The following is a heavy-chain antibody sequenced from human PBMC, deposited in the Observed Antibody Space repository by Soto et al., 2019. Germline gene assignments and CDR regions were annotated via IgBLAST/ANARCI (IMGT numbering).Heavy chain of an antibody. Sequence: EVQLLESGGGLVQPGGSLRLSCAASGFTFSSYAMSWVRQAPGKGLEWVSAISGSGGSTYYADSVQGRFTISRDNSKNTLYLQMNSRRAEDTAVYYCANTIPDGFFGGYYHNWFGPWGQGTLFTFSS. CDR3: ANTIPDGFFGGYYHNWFGP. J-gene: IGHJ5*02. CDR1: GFTFSSYA. CDR2: ISGSGGST. D-gene: IGHD3-3*01. V-gene: IGHV3-23*01.